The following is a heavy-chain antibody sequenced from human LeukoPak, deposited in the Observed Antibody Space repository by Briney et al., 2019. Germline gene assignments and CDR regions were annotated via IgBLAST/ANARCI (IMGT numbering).Heavy chain of an antibody. CDR2: IIPILAIA. Sequence: SVKVSCKASGGTFSSSPITWVRQAPGQGLEWMGRIIPILAIANYAPKFQGRVTITADKSTTTAYMELISLRSEDTAVYYCETENGNVTMVTNFGYWGQGTLVTVSS. CDR1: GGTFSSSP. D-gene: IGHD4/OR15-4a*01. J-gene: IGHJ4*02. V-gene: IGHV1-69*04. CDR3: ETENGNVTMVTNFGY.